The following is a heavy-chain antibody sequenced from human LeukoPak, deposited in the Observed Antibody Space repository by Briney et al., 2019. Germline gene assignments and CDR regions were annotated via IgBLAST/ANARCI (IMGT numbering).Heavy chain of an antibody. J-gene: IGHJ4*02. CDR3: ARARWGRYDSSGYLDY. V-gene: IGHV4-59*01. CDR2: IYYSGST. CDR1: GGSFSGYY. D-gene: IGHD3-22*01. Sequence: SETLSLTCAVYGGSFSGYYWSWIRQPPGKGLEWIGYIYYSGSTNYNPSLKSRVTISVDTSKNQFSLKLSSVTAADTAVYYCARARWGRYDSSGYLDYWGQGTLVTVSS.